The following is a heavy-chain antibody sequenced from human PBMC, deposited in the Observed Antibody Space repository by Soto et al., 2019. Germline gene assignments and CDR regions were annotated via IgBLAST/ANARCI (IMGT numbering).Heavy chain of an antibody. V-gene: IGHV1-69*01. CDR2: IIPIFGTA. J-gene: IGHJ6*02. D-gene: IGHD6-13*01. CDR1: GGTFSSYA. Sequence: QVQLVQSGAEVKKPGSSVKVSCKASGGTFSSYAISWVRQAPGQGLEWMGGIIPIFGTANYGQKFQGRVTITADESTSTAYMELSSLRSEDTAVYYCARGAPCDSSSCKYYYYGMDVWGQGTTVTVSS. CDR3: ARGAPCDSSSCKYYYYGMDV.